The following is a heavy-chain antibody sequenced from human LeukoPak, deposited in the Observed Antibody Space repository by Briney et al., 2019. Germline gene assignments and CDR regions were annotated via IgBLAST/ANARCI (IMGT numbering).Heavy chain of an antibody. CDR2: IYTSGST. CDR3: ARGHCTSPSCYFFDS. J-gene: IGHJ4*02. CDR1: GGSFSGYY. D-gene: IGHD2-2*01. V-gene: IGHV4-59*10. Sequence: PSETLSLTCAVYGGSFSGYYWSWIRQPAGKGLEWIGRIYTSGSTTYNPSLKSRVTMSVDTSKNQFSLKLSSVTSADTAVYYCARGHCTSPSCYFFDSWGQGTLVTVSS.